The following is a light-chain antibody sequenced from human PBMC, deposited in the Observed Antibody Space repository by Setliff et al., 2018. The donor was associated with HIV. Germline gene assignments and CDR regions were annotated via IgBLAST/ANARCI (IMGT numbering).Light chain of an antibody. CDR2: DDG. V-gene: IGLV3-21*03. CDR1: NIGSKT. CDR3: QVWDSRSDHFV. J-gene: IGLJ1*01. Sequence: SYALTQPVSVSVAPGKTARITCGGNNIGSKTVHWYQQKPGQAPVLVIYDDGDRPSGIPERFSGSNSGTTATLTISRVEAGDEADYYCQVWDSRSDHFVFGTGTKV.